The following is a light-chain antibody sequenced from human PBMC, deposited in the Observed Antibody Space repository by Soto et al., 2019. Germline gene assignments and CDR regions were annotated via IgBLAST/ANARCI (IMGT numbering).Light chain of an antibody. CDR3: QQYTGPPTT. CDR2: GVS. CDR1: QSVSSRH. Sequence: EIVLTQSPGTLSLSPGKRATLSCRASQSVSSRHLAWYQQKPGQAPRLLIYGVSSRANGIPDRFSGSGSGTDFTLTITRLEPEDSAVYFCQQYTGPPTTFGQGTRLEIK. J-gene: IGKJ5*01. V-gene: IGKV3-20*01.